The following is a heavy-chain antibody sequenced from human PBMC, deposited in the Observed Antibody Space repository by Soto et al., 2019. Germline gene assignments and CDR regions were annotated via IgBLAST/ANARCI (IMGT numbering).Heavy chain of an antibody. V-gene: IGHV5-51*01. D-gene: IGHD6-19*01. J-gene: IGHJ4*02. CDR1: GYSFTSYW. CDR3: ARSSGHEYYFDY. CDR2: IYPGDSDT. Sequence: GESLKISCQGSGYSFTSYWIAWVRQMPGKGLEWMGIIYPGDSDTRYRPSFQGQVTISADKSISTAYLQWSSLQASDTAVYYCARSSGHEYYFDYWGQGTLVTVSS.